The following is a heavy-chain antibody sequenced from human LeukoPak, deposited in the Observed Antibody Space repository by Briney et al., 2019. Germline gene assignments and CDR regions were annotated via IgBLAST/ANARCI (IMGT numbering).Heavy chain of an antibody. CDR3: ARERDYGDFDY. D-gene: IGHD4-17*01. V-gene: IGHV3-74*01. J-gene: IGHJ4*02. CDR2: INSDGSST. CDR1: GFTFSSYW. Sequence: GGSLRLSCAASGFTFSSYWMHWVRQAPGKGLVWVPRINSDGSSTSYADSVKGRFTISRDNAKNTLYLQMNSLRAEDTAVYYCARERDYGDFDYWGQGTLVTVSS.